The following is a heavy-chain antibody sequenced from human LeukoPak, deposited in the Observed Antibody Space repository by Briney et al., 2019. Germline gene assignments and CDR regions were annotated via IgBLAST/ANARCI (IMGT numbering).Heavy chain of an antibody. CDR2: INHSGST. Sequence: SQTLSLTCTVSGGSINSGDYYWSWLRQPPGKGLEWIGEINHSGSTNYNPSLKSRVTISVDTSKNQFSLKLSSVTAADTAVYYCARGLSHSEYPFDYWGQGTLVTVSS. J-gene: IGHJ4*02. CDR1: GGSINSGDYY. V-gene: IGHV4-30-4*08. D-gene: IGHD2-2*01. CDR3: ARGLSHSEYPFDY.